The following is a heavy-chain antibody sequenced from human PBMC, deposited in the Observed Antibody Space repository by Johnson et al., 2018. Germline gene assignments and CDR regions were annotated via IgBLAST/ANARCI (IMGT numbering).Heavy chain of an antibody. CDR2: IIPKFGIT. D-gene: IGHD3-10*01. J-gene: IGHJ6*02. CDR1: GDSFTTYG. Sequence: QVQLQESGAEVKKXGSSXKVXCKASGDSFTTYGISWVRQAPGQGLEWMGGIIPKFGITNYEQKFQDRVSITADESKTTISMELSSLNSEDTAVYYCARGYGSGSYSYYYYGLDIWGQGTTVTVSS. CDR3: ARGYGSGSYSYYYYGLDI. V-gene: IGHV1-69*01.